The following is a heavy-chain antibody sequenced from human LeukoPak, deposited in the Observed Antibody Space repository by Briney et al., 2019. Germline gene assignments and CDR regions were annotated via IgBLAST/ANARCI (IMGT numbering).Heavy chain of an antibody. CDR1: GGSVSNGSYY. D-gene: IGHD2-2*01. V-gene: IGHV4-61*01. CDR2: IYYSGST. J-gene: IGHJ3*02. CDR3: ARAGEYCSSTSCYAVLGAFDI. Sequence: SETLSLTCTVSGGSVSNGSYYWNWIRQPPGKGLEWIGYIYYSGSTNYNPSLKGRVTISVDTSKNQFSLKLSSVTAADTAVYYCARAGEYCSSTSCYAVLGAFDIWGQGTMVTASS.